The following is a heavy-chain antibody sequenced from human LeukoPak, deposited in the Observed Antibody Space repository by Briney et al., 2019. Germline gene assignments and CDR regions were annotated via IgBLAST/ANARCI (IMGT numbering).Heavy chain of an antibody. J-gene: IGHJ4*02. CDR1: GYSLTRYW. CDR3: ARYGDYGGALIDY. V-gene: IGHV5-51*01. CDR2: IYPGDSDT. Sequence: GESLKISCKGSGYSLTRYWIGWVRQMPGKGLEWTGIIYPGDSDTRYSPSFQGQVTLSADKSISTAYLQWSSLKASDTAMYYCARYGDYGGALIDYWGQGTLVTVPS. D-gene: IGHD4-17*01.